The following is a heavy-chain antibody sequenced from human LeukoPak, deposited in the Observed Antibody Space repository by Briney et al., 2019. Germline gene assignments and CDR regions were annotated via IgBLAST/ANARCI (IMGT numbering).Heavy chain of an antibody. CDR2: IYYSGST. CDR1: GGSISSYY. V-gene: IGHV4-59*01. Sequence: SETLSLTCTVSGGSISSYYWSWIRQPPGKGLEWIGYIYYSGSTNYNPSLKSRVTISVDTSKNQFSLKLSSVTAADTAVYYCARDMNSDGYSSSWYEAFDIWGQGTMVTVSS. CDR3: ARDMNSDGYSSSWYEAFDI. J-gene: IGHJ3*02. D-gene: IGHD6-13*01.